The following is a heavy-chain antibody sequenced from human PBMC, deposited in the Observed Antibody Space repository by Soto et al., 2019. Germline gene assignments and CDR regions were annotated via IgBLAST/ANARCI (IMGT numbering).Heavy chain of an antibody. CDR3: ARVERGTATTVVDAFDI. CDR1: GGSVNSGNYY. Sequence: QVQLQQLGAGLLKPSETLSLTCAVFGGSVNSGNYYWSWIRQPPGKGLEWIGEMSHSGGTHFNPSLKSRVTISVDTSKNQCSLKMSSVTASDTALYYCARVERGTATTVVDAFDIWGPGTMVTVSS. CDR2: MSHSGGT. J-gene: IGHJ3*02. V-gene: IGHV4-34*01. D-gene: IGHD1-1*01.